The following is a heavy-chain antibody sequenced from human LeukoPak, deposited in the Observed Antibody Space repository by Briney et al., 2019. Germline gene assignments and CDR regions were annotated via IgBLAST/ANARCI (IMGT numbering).Heavy chain of an antibody. CDR3: ARAEGWFDP. CDR2: IYYSGST. V-gene: IGHV4-59*01. J-gene: IGHJ5*02. Sequence: SETLSLTCTVSGGSISSYYWSWIRQPPGKGLEWIGYIYYSGSTNYNPSLKSRVTISVDTSKNQFSLKLSSVTAADTAVYYCARAEGWFDPWGQGTLVTVSS. CDR1: GGSISSYY.